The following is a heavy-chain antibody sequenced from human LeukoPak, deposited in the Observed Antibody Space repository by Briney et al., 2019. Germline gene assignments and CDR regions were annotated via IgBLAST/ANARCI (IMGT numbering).Heavy chain of an antibody. Sequence: PSQTLSLTCTVSGGSISSGDYYWSWIRQPPGKGLEWIGYIYYSGSTYYNPSLKSRVTISVDTSKNQFSLKLSSVTAADTAVYCCARGKWVAAAGMLDYWGQGTLVTVSS. V-gene: IGHV4-30-4*08. D-gene: IGHD6-13*01. CDR1: GGSISSGDYY. CDR3: ARGKWVAAAGMLDY. CDR2: IYYSGST. J-gene: IGHJ4*02.